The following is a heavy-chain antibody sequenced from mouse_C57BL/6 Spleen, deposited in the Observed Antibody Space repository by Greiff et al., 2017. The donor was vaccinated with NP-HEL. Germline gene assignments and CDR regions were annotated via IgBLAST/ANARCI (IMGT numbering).Heavy chain of an antibody. D-gene: IGHD1-1*01. Sequence: EVQRVESGEGLVKPGGSLKLSCAASGFTFSSYAMSWVRQTPAKRLEWVAYISSGGDYIYYADTVKGRFTISRDNARNTLYLQMSSLKSEDTAMYYCTRALDYYYGSSLYWYFDVWGTGTTVTVSS. CDR2: ISSGGDYI. V-gene: IGHV5-9-1*02. J-gene: IGHJ1*03. CDR1: GFTFSSYA. CDR3: TRALDYYYGSSLYWYFDV.